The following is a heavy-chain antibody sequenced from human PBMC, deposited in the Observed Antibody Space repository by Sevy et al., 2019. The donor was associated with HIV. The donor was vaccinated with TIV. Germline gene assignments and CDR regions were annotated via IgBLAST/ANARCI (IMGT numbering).Heavy chain of an antibody. J-gene: IGHJ6*02. D-gene: IGHD3-3*01. CDR3: ARRPTMDFRSENNYSYGMDV. Sequence: ASVKVSCKASGYMFNNYGVSWVRQAPGQGLEWVGWISPDNGNAHYTQKLQGRVSMTTDTSTSTAYMELRNLRSDDTAVYYCARRPTMDFRSENNYSYGMDVWGQGTMVTVSS. V-gene: IGHV1-18*01. CDR1: GYMFNNYG. CDR2: ISPDNGNA.